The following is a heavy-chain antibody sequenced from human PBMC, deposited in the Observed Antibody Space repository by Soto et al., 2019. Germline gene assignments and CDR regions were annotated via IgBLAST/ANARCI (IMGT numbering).Heavy chain of an antibody. CDR1: GFTFSSYG. Sequence: PGGSLRLSCAASGFTFSSYGMHWVRQAPGKGLEWVAVISYDGSNKYYADSVKGRFTISRDNSKNTLYLQMNSLRAEGTAVYYCAQDGKQYNWNYGVDYWGQGTLVTFSS. CDR3: AQDGKQYNWNYGVDY. D-gene: IGHD1-7*01. CDR2: ISYDGSNK. J-gene: IGHJ4*02. V-gene: IGHV3-30*18.